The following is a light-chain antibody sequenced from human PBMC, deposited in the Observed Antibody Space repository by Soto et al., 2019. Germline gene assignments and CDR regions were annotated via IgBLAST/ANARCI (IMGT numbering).Light chain of an antibody. CDR1: SSNIGNNY. CDR3: GTWDSSLSAGV. V-gene: IGLV1-51*01. J-gene: IGLJ2*01. Sequence: QSVLTQAPSGSAAPGQKVTISCSGSSSNIGNNYVSWYQQLPGTAPKLLIYDNNKRPSGIPDRFSGSKSGTSATLGITGLQTGDEADYYCGTWDSSLSAGVFGGGTKLTVL. CDR2: DNN.